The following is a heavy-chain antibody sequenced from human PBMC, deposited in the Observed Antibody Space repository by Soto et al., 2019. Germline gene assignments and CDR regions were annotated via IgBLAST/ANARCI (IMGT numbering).Heavy chain of an antibody. CDR1: GFTFSSYG. D-gene: IGHD3-16*01. CDR2: ISYDGSNK. CDR3: VKDGVTFSNVVSYPFDF. Sequence: GGSLRLSCAASGFTFSSYGMHWVRQAPGKGLEWVAVISYDGSNKYYADSVKGRFTISRDNSKNTLYLQMNSLRAEDTAVYYCVKDGVTFSNVVSYPFDFWGQGTKVTVSS. J-gene: IGHJ3*01. V-gene: IGHV3-30*18.